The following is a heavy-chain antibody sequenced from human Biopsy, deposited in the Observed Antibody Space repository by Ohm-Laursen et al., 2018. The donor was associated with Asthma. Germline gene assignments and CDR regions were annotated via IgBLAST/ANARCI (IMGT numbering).Heavy chain of an antibody. V-gene: IGHV3-30*04. CDR1: RSTYE. CDR3: AREGVAGTHIED. Sequence: SLRPSCAASRSTYEMHWVRQAPGKGLEWVAVISYDGRSIYYADSVKGRFTISRDNSKNTLSLQMNSLTAEDTAVYYCAREGVAGTHIEDWGQGTLVTVSS. J-gene: IGHJ4*02. D-gene: IGHD6-19*01. CDR2: ISYDGRSI.